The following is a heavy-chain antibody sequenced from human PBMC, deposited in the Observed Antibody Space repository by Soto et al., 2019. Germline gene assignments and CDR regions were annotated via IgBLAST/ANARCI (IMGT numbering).Heavy chain of an antibody. CDR1: GGTFSSYA. Sequence: QVQLVQSGAEVKKPGSSVKVSCKASGGTFSSYAISWVRQAPGQGLEWMGGIIPIFGTANYAQKFQGRVTITADVSTSTAYMELSSLRSEDTAVYYCARDRDCSGGSCEYYYYGMDVWGQGTTVTVSS. V-gene: IGHV1-69*01. J-gene: IGHJ6*02. CDR3: ARDRDCSGGSCEYYYYGMDV. D-gene: IGHD2-15*01. CDR2: IIPIFGTA.